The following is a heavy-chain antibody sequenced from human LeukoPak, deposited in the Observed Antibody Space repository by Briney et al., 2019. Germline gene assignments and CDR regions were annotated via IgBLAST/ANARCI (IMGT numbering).Heavy chain of an antibody. J-gene: IGHJ6*02. CDR2: IYYSGST. D-gene: IGHD3-10*01. CDR3: ARQSYFGRASMDV. Sequence: SDTLSLTCTVSGGSISSSSYYWGLIRQPPGKGLEWIGSIYYSGSTYYNPSLKTRVTISADTSKHQFFLTLSSVTAADTAVYYCARQSYFGRASMDVWGQGTTVTVSS. CDR1: GGSISSSSYY. V-gene: IGHV4-39*01.